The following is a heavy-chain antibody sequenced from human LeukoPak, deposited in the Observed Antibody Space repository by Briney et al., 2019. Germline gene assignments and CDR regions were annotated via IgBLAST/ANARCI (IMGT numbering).Heavy chain of an antibody. CDR1: GYSFTGSW. D-gene: IGHD4-11*01. J-gene: IGHJ6*03. CDR3: ARLTTVTTTTPYYMDV. V-gene: IGHV5-51*01. Sequence: GESLKISCKGSGYSFTGSWIAWVRQMPGKGLEWMGIIYPGDSDTRYSPSFQGLVTISADKSISTAYLQWSSLKASDTAMYYCARLTTVTTTTPYYMDVWGKGTTVTSP. CDR2: IYPGDSDT.